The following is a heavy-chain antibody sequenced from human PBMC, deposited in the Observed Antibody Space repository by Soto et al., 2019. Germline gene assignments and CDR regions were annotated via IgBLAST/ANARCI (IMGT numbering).Heavy chain of an antibody. Sequence: GASVKVSCKASGYTFTSYGISWVRQAPGQGLEWMGWISAYNGNTNYAQKLQGRVTMTTDTSTSTAYMELRSLRSDDTAVYYCARGVEGIAAAGTQLKPNNWFDPWGQGTLVTVSS. CDR2: ISAYNGNT. CDR1: GYTFTSYG. CDR3: ARGVEGIAAAGTQLKPNNWFDP. J-gene: IGHJ5*02. V-gene: IGHV1-18*01. D-gene: IGHD6-13*01.